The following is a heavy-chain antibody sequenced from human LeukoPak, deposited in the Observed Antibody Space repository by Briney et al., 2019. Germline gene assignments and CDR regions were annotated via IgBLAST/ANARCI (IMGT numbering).Heavy chain of an antibody. D-gene: IGHD6-13*01. CDR1: GGSISSYR. V-gene: IGHV4-59*01. CDR2: IYYSGST. J-gene: IGHJ4*02. CDR3: ARGRISSSY. Sequence: SSETLSLTCTVSGGSISSYRWSWIRQPPGKGLEWIGYIYYSGSTNYNPSLKSRVTISIDTSKNQISLKLSSVTAADTAVYYCARGRISSSYWGQGTLVTVSS.